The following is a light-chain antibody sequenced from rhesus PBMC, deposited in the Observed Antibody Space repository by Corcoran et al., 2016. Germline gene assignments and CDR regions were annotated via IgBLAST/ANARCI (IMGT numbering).Light chain of an antibody. CDR1: QGISSW. J-gene: IGKJ2*01. Sequence: DIQMTQSPSSLSASVGDKVTITCRASQGISSWIAWYQQKPGKAPKLLIYKASSLQSGVPSRFSGSGSGTDFTLTISSLRPEDFATYSCLQYSSSPYSFGQGTKVEIK. CDR2: KAS. CDR3: LQYSSSPYS. V-gene: IGKV1-22*01.